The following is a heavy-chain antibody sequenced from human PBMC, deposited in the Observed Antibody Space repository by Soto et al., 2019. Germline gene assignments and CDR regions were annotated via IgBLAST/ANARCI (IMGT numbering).Heavy chain of an antibody. CDR2: IYSGGDT. J-gene: IGHJ2*01. CDR3: AREWGGNAGLHWYFDL. CDR1: WLNVSTNY. D-gene: IGHD3-16*01. V-gene: IGHV3-53*01. Sequence: EVQLVESGGGLIQPGGSLRLSCAASWLNVSTNYMSWVRQAPGKGLEWVSVIYSGGDTSYADSVKGRFAISRDNSKNTVFLQMNRLRVEDTAVYYCAREWGGNAGLHWYFDLWGRGTLVTVSS.